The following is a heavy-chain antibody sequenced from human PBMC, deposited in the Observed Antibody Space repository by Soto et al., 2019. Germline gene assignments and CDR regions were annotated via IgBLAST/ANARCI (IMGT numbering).Heavy chain of an antibody. CDR3: ARDQSYGGAFDY. J-gene: IGHJ4*02. Sequence: QVQLVQSGAEVKKPGASVKVSCKTSGYTFTSYGISWVRQAPGQGLEWMGWISAYNGNTNYAQKLQGRVTMTTDTTTSTADMELRSLGSDDTAVYYCARDQSYGGAFDYWGQGTLVTVSS. CDR2: ISAYNGNT. CDR1: GYTFTSYG. V-gene: IGHV1-18*01. D-gene: IGHD2-21*01.